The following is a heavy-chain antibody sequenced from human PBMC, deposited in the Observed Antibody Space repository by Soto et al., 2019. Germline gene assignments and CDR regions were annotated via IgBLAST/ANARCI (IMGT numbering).Heavy chain of an antibody. J-gene: IGHJ5*02. CDR2: IYYSGST. D-gene: IGHD6-13*01. V-gene: IGHV4-30-4*01. CDR1: GGSISSGDYY. Sequence: QVQLQESGPGLVKPSQTLSLTCTVSGGSISSGDYYWSWIRQPPGKGLEWIGYIYYSGSTYYNPSLQSRVTISVDTSKNQFSRKLSSVTAADTAVYYCARERPAGARLDPWGQGTLVTASS. CDR3: ARERPAGARLDP.